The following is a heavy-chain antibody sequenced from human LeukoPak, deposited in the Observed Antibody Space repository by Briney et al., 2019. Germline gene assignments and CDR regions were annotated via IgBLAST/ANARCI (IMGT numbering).Heavy chain of an antibody. J-gene: IGHJ5*02. Sequence: PSETLSLTCTVSGYSISSGYYWGWIRQPPGKGLEWIGSIYHSGSTYYNPSLKSRVTISVDTSKNQFSLKLSSVTAADTAVYYCARMLGYYYDSSGYYPPWGQGTLVTVSS. CDR1: GYSISSGYY. CDR2: IYHSGST. CDR3: ARMLGYYYDSSGYYPP. V-gene: IGHV4-38-2*02. D-gene: IGHD3-22*01.